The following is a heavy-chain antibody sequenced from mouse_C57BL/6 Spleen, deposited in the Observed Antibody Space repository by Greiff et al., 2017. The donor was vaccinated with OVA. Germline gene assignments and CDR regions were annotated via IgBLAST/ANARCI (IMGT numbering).Heavy chain of an antibody. CDR1: GYSITSGYY. V-gene: IGHV3-6*01. CDR3: ARSYAGYAMDY. Sequence: EVKLLESGPGLVKPSQSLSLTCSVTGYSITSGYYWNWIRQFPGNKLEWMGYISYDGSTNYNPSLKNRISITRDTSKNLLFLKLTSVTTEDTATYYCARSYAGYAMDYWGQGTSVTVSS. D-gene: IGHD2-12*01. J-gene: IGHJ4*01. CDR2: ISYDGST.